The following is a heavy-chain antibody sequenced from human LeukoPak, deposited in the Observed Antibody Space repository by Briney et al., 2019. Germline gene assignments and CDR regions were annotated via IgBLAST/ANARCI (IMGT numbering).Heavy chain of an antibody. CDR2: INPNSGGT. CDR3: ARALLRCSGGSCPSLVFGY. V-gene: IGHV1-2*02. D-gene: IGHD2-15*01. Sequence: ASVKVSCKASGYTFTGYYMHWVRQAPGRGLEWMGWINPNSGGTNYAQKFQGRVTMTRDTSISTAYMELSRLRSDDTAVYYCARALLRCSGGSCPSLVFGYWGQGTLVTVSS. CDR1: GYTFTGYY. J-gene: IGHJ4*02.